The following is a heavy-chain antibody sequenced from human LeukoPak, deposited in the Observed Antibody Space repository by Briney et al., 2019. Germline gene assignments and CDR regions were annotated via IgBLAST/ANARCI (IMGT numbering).Heavy chain of an antibody. CDR2: IKQDGSEK. CDR3: ARAPNYGVDY. V-gene: IGHV3-7*01. J-gene: IGHJ4*02. Sequence: GGSLRLSCTASGFTFSSYWMSWVRQAPGKGLEWVATIKQDGSEKYYVDSVKGRFTISRDNAKHSLYLQMNSLRAEDTAVYYCARAPNYGVDYWGQGTLVTVSS. CDR1: GFTFSSYW. D-gene: IGHD1-7*01.